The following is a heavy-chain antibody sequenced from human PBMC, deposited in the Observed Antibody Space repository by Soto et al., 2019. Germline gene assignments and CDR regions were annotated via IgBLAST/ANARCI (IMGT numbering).Heavy chain of an antibody. D-gene: IGHD2-15*01. Sequence: SGPTLVNPTQTLTLTCTFSGFSLSTNGVCVSWIRQPPGKALEWLARIDWDDDKYCSTSLKTRLTISRDTSRNQVVLTMTNMDPVDTATYYCARNSGGTCYLGFDPWGQGSLVTVSS. V-gene: IGHV2-70*11. J-gene: IGHJ5*02. CDR1: GFSLSTNGVC. CDR3: ARNSGGTCYLGFDP. CDR2: IDWDDDK.